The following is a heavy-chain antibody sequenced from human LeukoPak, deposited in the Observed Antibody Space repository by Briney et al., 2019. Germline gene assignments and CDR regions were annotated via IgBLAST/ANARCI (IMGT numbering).Heavy chain of an antibody. D-gene: IGHD6-13*01. CDR2: INHSGST. J-gene: IGHJ5*02. CDR1: GGSFSGYY. CDR3: ARHGRFGYSSSQRGWFDP. Sequence: SETLSLTCAVYGGSFSGYYWSWIRQPPGKGLEWIGEINHSGSTNYNPSLKSRVTISVDTSKNQFSLKLGSVTAADTAVYYCARHGRFGYSSSQRGWFDPWGQGTLVTVSS. V-gene: IGHV4-34*01.